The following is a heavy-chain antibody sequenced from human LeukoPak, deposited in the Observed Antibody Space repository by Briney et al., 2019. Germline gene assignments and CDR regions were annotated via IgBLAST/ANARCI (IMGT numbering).Heavy chain of an antibody. V-gene: IGHV4-39*01. CDR2: IYHTGIT. J-gene: IGHJ6*03. CDR3: ARQGRATVVMYMDD. Sequence: PSETLSLTCSVSGGSISSSSDNWGWIRQPPGTGLEWIGSIYHTGITYYNPSLMSRVTMSVDTSKNQFSLRLTSVTAAHTAMSYCARQGRATVVMYMDDWGKGTTVTVSS. D-gene: IGHD4-23*01. CDR1: GGSISSSSDN.